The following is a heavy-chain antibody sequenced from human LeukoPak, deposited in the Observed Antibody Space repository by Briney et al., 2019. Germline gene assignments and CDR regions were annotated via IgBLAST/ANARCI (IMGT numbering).Heavy chain of an antibody. CDR1: AGSISGYY. J-gene: IGHJ4*02. CDR3: ARSSQTSSTSFDH. CDR2: IYYTGSS. Sequence: SETLSLTCTVSAGSISGYYCSWIRQPPGKGLEWIGCIYYTGSSHYNPSLKSRVTLSVDTSKNQCSLKLTSVIAADTAVYYCARSSQTSSTSFDHWGQGTLVTVSS. D-gene: IGHD6-13*01. V-gene: IGHV4-59*01.